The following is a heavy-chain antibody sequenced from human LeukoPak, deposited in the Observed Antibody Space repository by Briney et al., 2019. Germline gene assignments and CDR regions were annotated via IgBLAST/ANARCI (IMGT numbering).Heavy chain of an antibody. CDR1: GFTFGSYA. D-gene: IGHD6-13*01. CDR2: IYYSGST. J-gene: IGHJ4*02. Sequence: GSLRLSCAASGFTFGSYAMSWVRQAPGKGLEWIGYIYYSGSTNYNPSLKSRVTISVDTSKNQFSLNLSSVTAADTAVYYCGRGGIAAAASGIDYWSQGTLVAVSS. CDR3: GRGGIAAAASGIDY. V-gene: IGHV4-59*12.